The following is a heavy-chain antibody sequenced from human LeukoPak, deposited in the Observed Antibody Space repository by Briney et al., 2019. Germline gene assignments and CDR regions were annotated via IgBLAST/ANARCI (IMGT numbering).Heavy chain of an antibody. CDR2: IYSGGST. D-gene: IGHD3-16*01. CDR1: GFTVSNNY. V-gene: IGHV3-53*01. CDR3: AKGIMITFGGVIDDAFDI. J-gene: IGHJ3*02. Sequence: GGSLKLSCAASGFTVSNNYMSWVRQAPGKGLEWVSIIYSGGSTYYADSVKGRFTISRDNSKNTLYLQMNSLRAEDTAVYYCAKGIMITFGGVIDDAFDIWGQGTMVTVSS.